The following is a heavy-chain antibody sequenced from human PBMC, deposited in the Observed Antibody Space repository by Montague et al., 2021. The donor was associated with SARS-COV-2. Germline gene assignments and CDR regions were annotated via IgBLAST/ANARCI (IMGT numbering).Heavy chain of an antibody. J-gene: IGHJ6*02. CDR2: ISYTGYT. V-gene: IGHV4-61*01. CDR3: ATASRPHQFRRIIFANALDD. CDR1: GVSVSSDTYY. D-gene: IGHD3-16*02. Sequence: SETLSLTCSVSGVSVSSDTYYWSWIRQPPGKGLESIGFISYTGYTSYNPSLKGRVTISVDTSKNQFSLRLTSVTAADTAVYYCATASRPHQFRRIIFANALDDWGQGTTVTVSS.